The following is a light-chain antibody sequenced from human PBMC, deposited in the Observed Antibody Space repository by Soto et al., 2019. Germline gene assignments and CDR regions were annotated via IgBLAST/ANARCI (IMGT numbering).Light chain of an antibody. Sequence: QSALTQPPSASGSPGQSVTISCTGTSNDVGGYDSVSWFQQRPGKVPKLLIYEVIKRPSGVPDRFSGSKSGNTASLTVPGLQAEDEADSYCSSHPASFNFYVFGTGTKVTVL. CDR2: EVI. CDR1: SNDVGGYDS. V-gene: IGLV2-8*01. J-gene: IGLJ1*01. CDR3: SSHPASFNFYV.